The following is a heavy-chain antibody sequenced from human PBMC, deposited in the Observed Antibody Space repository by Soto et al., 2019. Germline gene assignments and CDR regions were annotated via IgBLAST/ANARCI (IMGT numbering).Heavy chain of an antibody. J-gene: IGHJ6*03. Sequence: GASVKVSCKASGYTFTSHGISWVRQAPGQGLEWMGWISAYNGNTNYAQKLQGRVTMTTDTSTSTAYMELRSLRSDDTAVYYCARVVTAGRITIFPYYYYMDVWGKGTTVTVSS. CDR1: GYTFTSHG. CDR2: ISAYNGNT. V-gene: IGHV1-18*01. CDR3: ARVVTAGRITIFPYYYYMDV. D-gene: IGHD3-9*01.